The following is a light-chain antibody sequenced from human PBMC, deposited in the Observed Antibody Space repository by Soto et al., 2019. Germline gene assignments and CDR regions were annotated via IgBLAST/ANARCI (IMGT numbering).Light chain of an antibody. CDR1: QSISSY. CDR2: DGS. Sequence: EIVLTQSPATLSLSPGERATLSCRASQSISSYLAWYQQKPGQAPRLLIYDGSNRATGIPARFSGSGSETDFTLTISSREPEDFASYYCQQRRSWPLTFGGGTKVELK. CDR3: QQRRSWPLT. J-gene: IGKJ4*01. V-gene: IGKV3-11*01.